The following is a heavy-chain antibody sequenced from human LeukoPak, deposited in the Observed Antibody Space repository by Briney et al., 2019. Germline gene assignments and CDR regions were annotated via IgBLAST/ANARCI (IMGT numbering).Heavy chain of an antibody. CDR1: GFTFSSYW. Sequence: GGSLRLSCAASGFTFSSYWMHWVRQAPGKGLEWVSSISASGGSTYYADSVKGRFTISRDNSKNTLYLQLNSLRAEDTAVYYCAKGLHGYDFDYWGQGALVTVSS. V-gene: IGHV3-23*01. D-gene: IGHD5-12*01. CDR3: AKGLHGYDFDY. CDR2: ISASGGST. J-gene: IGHJ4*02.